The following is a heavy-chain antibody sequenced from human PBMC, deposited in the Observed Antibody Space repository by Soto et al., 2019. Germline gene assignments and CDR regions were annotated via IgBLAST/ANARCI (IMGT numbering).Heavy chain of an antibody. D-gene: IGHD2-15*01. V-gene: IGHV1-8*01. CDR2: MSPNSGNT. Sequence: ASVKVSCKASGYTFTSYDINWVRQATGQGLEWMGWMSPNSGNTGYAQKFQGRVTMTRNTSISTAYMELSSLRSEDTAVYYCARVLGYCSGGSCYTNWFDPWGQGTLVTVSS. J-gene: IGHJ5*02. CDR3: ARVLGYCSGGSCYTNWFDP. CDR1: GYTFTSYD.